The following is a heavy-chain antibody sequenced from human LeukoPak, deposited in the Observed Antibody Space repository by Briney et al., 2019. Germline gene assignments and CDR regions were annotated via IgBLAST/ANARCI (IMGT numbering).Heavy chain of an antibody. CDR2: IYYSGST. Sequence: SETLSLTCTVSGDSISSRSYYWGWIRQPPGKGLEWIGSIYYSGSTYYNPSLKSRVTISVNTSKNQFSLRLSSVTAADTAVYYCARAVITFGGVIVYYYYYMDVWGKGTTVTVSS. CDR1: GDSISSRSYY. CDR3: ARAVITFGGVIVYYYYYMDV. D-gene: IGHD3-16*02. J-gene: IGHJ6*03. V-gene: IGHV4-39*07.